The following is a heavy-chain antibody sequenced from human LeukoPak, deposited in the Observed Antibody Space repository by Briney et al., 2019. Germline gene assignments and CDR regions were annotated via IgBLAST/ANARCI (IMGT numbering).Heavy chain of an antibody. CDR2: IYYSGST. V-gene: IGHV4-59*04. CDR3: ARQARELLLNY. CDR1: GGSLSNYY. J-gene: IGHJ4*02. D-gene: IGHD1-26*01. Sequence: SETLSLTCSVSGGSLSNYYWSWIRQPPGKELEWIGTIYYSGSTFYNPSLKSRVTISADTSKNQFSLKLSSVTAADTAVYYCARQARELLLNYWGQGTLVTVSS.